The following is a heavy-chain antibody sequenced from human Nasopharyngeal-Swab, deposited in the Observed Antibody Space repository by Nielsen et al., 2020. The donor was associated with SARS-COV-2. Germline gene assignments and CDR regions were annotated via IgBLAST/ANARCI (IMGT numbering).Heavy chain of an antibody. Sequence: ASVKVSCKASGYTFTSYDINWVRQATGQGLEWMGWMNPSSGNTGYAQKFQGRVTMTRNTSISTAYMELSSLRSEDTAVYYCARGTPYYYGSGSYSIGGFLDVWGQGTTVTVSS. V-gene: IGHV1-8*01. CDR1: GYTFTSYD. D-gene: IGHD3-10*01. CDR3: ARGTPYYYGSGSYSIGGFLDV. CDR2: MNPSSGNT. J-gene: IGHJ6*02.